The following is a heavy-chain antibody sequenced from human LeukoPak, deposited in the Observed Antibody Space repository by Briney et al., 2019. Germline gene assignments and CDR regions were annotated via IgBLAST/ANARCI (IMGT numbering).Heavy chain of an antibody. CDR3: ARDQHCSGDSCHGTFDY. V-gene: IGHV4-59*01. J-gene: IGHJ4*02. D-gene: IGHD2-15*01. CDR1: GGSISSYY. CDR2: IYYSGST. Sequence: PSETLSLTCTVSGGSISSYYWSWIRQPLGKGLEWIGYIYYSGSTNFNPSLKSRVTISVDTSKNQFSLKLSSVTAADTAVYYCARDQHCSGDSCHGTFDYWGQGTLVTVSS.